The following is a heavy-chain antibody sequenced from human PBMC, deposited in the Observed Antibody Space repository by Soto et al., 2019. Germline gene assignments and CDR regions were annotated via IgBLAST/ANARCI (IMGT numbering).Heavy chain of an antibody. CDR2: TYYRSKWYN. V-gene: IGHV6-1*01. CDR3: ARDGSIAARIYYYGMDV. CDR1: GDSVSSNSAV. Sequence: ASETLSLTCAISGDSVSSNSAVWNWIRQSPSRGLEWLGRTYYRSKWYNDYAVSVKSRITINPDTSKNQFSLQLNSVTPEDTAVYYCARDGSIAARIYYYGMDVWGQGTTVTVSS. D-gene: IGHD6-6*01. J-gene: IGHJ6*02.